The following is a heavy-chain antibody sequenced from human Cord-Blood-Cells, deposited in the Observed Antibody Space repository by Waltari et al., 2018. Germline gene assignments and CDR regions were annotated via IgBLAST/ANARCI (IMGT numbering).Heavy chain of an antibody. CDR1: GGSISSYY. Sequence: QVQLQESGPGLVKPSETLSLTCTVSGGSISSYYWSWIRQPPGKGLEWIGYIYYSGSTNYNPSLKSRVTISVDTSKNQFSLKLSSVTAADTAVYYCATRSICGYFDYWGQGTLVTVSS. D-gene: IGHD2-2*01. CDR3: ATRSICGYFDY. CDR2: IYYSGST. V-gene: IGHV4-59*01. J-gene: IGHJ4*02.